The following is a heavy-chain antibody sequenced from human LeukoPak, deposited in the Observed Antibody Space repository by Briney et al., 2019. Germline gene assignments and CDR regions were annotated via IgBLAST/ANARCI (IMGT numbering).Heavy chain of an antibody. CDR1: GYTFTGYY. V-gene: IGHV1-2*04. Sequence: GASVKVSCKASGYTFTGYYVHWVRQAPGQGLEWMGWINPSSGGTNYAQKFQGWVTMTRDTSISTAYMELSRLRSDDTAVYYCARDIGSCSGGSCYFDYWGQGTLVTVSS. J-gene: IGHJ4*02. CDR2: INPSSGGT. D-gene: IGHD2-15*01. CDR3: ARDIGSCSGGSCYFDY.